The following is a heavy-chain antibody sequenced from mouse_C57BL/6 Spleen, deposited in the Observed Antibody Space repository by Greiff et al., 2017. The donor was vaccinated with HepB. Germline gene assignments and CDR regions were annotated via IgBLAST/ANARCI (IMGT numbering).Heavy chain of an antibody. D-gene: IGHD2-3*01. CDR2: IDPSDSYT. J-gene: IGHJ4*01. V-gene: IGHV1-59*01. Sequence: VQLQQPGAELVRPGPSVKLSCKASGYTFTSYWMHWVKQRPGQGLEWIGVIDPSDSYTNYNQKFKGKATLTVDTSSSTAYMQLSSLTSEDSAVYYCARDGRWDYWGQGTSVTVSS. CDR1: GYTFTSYW. CDR3: ARDGRWDY.